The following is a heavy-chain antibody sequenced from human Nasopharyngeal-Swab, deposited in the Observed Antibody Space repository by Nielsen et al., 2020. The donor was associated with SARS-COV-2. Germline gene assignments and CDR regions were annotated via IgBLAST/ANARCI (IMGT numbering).Heavy chain of an antibody. Sequence: GESLKISCAASGFIFTTYGMHWVRQAPGKGLAWVALISYDGSKKYYADSVKGRFTISRDKSKNTLYLQMNNLRAEDTAVYYCTRDRVFYYDSSGRKEFEYWGQGTRVTVSS. CDR3: TRDRVFYYDSSGRKEFEY. V-gene: IGHV3-33*05. CDR2: ISYDGSKK. D-gene: IGHD3-22*01. J-gene: IGHJ4*02. CDR1: GFIFTTYG.